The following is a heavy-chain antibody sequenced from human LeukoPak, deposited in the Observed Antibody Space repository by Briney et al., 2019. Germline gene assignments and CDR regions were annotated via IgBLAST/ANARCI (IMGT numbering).Heavy chain of an antibody. CDR1: GFTFSSYG. CDR3: ARDYAGSGSYYSFLS. D-gene: IGHD3-10*01. Sequence: GGSLRLSCAASGFTFSSYGMHWVRQAPGKGLEWVAVIWYDGTNKYYADSVKGRLTISRDNSENTLYLQMNSLRADDTAVYYCARDYAGSGSYYSFLSWGQGALVTVSS. V-gene: IGHV3-33*01. CDR2: IWYDGTNK. J-gene: IGHJ4*02.